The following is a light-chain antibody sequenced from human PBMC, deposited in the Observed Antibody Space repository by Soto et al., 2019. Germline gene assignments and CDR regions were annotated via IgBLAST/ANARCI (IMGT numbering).Light chain of an antibody. V-gene: IGKV3-11*01. CDR1: QSVSSY. CDR3: QQRSNWPWT. CDR2: DAS. Sequence: VLTQSPASAPSSLGERASLSCRASQSVSSYLAWYQQKPGQAPRLLIYDASNRATGIPARFSGSGSGTDFTLTISSLEPEELAVYDGQQRSNWPWTVGQGTKVEIK. J-gene: IGKJ1*01.